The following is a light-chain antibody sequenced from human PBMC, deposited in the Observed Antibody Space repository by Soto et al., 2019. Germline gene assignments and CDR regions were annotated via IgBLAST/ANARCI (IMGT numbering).Light chain of an antibody. CDR2: AAS. J-gene: IGKJ2*01. V-gene: IGKV3-20*01. CDR3: QQYGPSPPYT. Sequence: EIVLTQSPGTLSLSPGESTTLSCRASRSFSSSYLAWYQQKPGQAPRLLIYAASSRATGIPDRFRGSGSAKDFTLTISRLEPEDSAVYYCQQYGPSPPYTFGQGTKLEIK. CDR1: RSFSSSY.